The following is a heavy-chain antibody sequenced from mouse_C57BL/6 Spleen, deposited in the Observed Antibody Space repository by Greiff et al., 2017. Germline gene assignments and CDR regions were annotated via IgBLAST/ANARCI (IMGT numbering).Heavy chain of an antibody. CDR2: IYPGDGGT. Sequence: QVQLQQSGPELVKPGASVKISCKASGYAFSSSWMNWVKQRPGTGLEWIGRIYPGDGGTNYNGKFKGKATLTADQSSSTAYMQLSILTSEDCGVYFCARRRANWGYFDYWGQGNTLTVSS. V-gene: IGHV1-82*01. D-gene: IGHD4-1*01. CDR1: GYAFSSSW. CDR3: ARRRANWGYFDY. J-gene: IGHJ2*01.